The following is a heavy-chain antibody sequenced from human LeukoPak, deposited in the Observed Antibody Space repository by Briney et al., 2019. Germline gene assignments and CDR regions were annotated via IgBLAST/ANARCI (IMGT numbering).Heavy chain of an antibody. J-gene: IGHJ6*02. V-gene: IGHV3-66*01. Sequence: GGSLRLSCAASGFTFSDYYMSWVRQAPGKGLEWVSVIYSGGSTYYADSVKGRFTISRDNSKNTLFLQMNSLRPEDTAVYYCARDREVLDALDVWGQGTTVGVSS. CDR2: IYSGGST. CDR3: ARDREVLDALDV. D-gene: IGHD1-26*01. CDR1: GFTFSDYY.